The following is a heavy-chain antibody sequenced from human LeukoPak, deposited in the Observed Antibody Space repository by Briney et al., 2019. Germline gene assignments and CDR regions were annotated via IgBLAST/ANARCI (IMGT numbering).Heavy chain of an antibody. CDR2: IIPIFGTA. CDR3: ARKLGMSEWNAFDI. J-gene: IGHJ3*02. Sequence: ASVKVSCKASGGTFSSYAISWVRQAPGQGLEWMGGIIPIFGTANYAQKFQGRVTITTDESTSTAYMELSSLRSEDTAVYYCARKLGMSEWNAFDIWGQGTMVTVSS. D-gene: IGHD6-6*01. V-gene: IGHV1-69*05. CDR1: GGTFSSYA.